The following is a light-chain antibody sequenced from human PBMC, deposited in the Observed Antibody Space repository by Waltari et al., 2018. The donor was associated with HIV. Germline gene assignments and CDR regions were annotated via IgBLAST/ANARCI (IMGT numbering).Light chain of an antibody. Sequence: EIVLTQSPGTLSLSPGERATLSCRASQTDSSSYLAWYQQKPGQAPRLMIYGGSSRATGIPDRFSGSGSGTDFALTISRLVPEDFAVYYCQQYGSSPPYTFGQGTKLEIK. J-gene: IGKJ2*01. CDR2: GGS. CDR3: QQYGSSPPYT. V-gene: IGKV3-20*01. CDR1: QTDSSSY.